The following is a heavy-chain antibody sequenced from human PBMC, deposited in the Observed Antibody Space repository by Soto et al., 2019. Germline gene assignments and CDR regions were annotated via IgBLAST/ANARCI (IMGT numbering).Heavy chain of an antibody. Sequence: PSETLSLTCTVSGGSISSSSYYWGWIRQPPGKGLEWIGSIYYSGSTYYNPSLKSRVTISVDKSKNQFSLKLSSVTAADTAVYYCARDPTLGATRAGWLDPWGQGTLVTVSS. V-gene: IGHV4-39*07. J-gene: IGHJ5*02. CDR3: ARDPTLGATRAGWLDP. CDR2: IYYSGST. CDR1: GGSISSSSYY. D-gene: IGHD1-26*01.